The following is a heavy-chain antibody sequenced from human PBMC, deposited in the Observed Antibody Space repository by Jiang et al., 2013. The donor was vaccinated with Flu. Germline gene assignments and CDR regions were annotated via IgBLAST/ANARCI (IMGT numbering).Heavy chain of an antibody. CDR1: GFTFSSYW. CDR3: SFTETWDGTMDV. CDR2: INSDGSST. V-gene: IGHV3-74*01. J-gene: IGHJ6*04. Sequence: GGLVQPGRSLRLSCAASGFTFSSYWMHWVRQAPGKGLVWVSRINSDGSSTSYADSVKGRFTISRDNAKNTLYLQMNSLRAEDTAVYYCSFTETWDGTMDVWGKGTTVTVSS. D-gene: IGHD1-26*01.